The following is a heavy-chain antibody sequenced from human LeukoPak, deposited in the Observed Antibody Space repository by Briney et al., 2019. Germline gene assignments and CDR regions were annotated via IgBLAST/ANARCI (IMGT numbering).Heavy chain of an antibody. D-gene: IGHD6-19*01. Sequence: GRSLRLSCAASGFTFDDYAMHWVRQPPGKGLEWVSGISWNSGSIGYAASVKGRFTISRDNVKNSLYLQMNSLRAEDTALYYCAKGTDSSGSWRENWFDPWGQGTLVTVSS. CDR3: AKGTDSSGSWRENWFDP. CDR1: GFTFDDYA. V-gene: IGHV3-9*01. CDR2: ISWNSGSI. J-gene: IGHJ5*02.